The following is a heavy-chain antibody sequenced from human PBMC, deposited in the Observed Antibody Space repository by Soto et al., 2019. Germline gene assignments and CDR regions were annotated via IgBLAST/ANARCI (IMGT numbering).Heavy chain of an antibody. CDR1: GGTFSSYS. CDR3: ARGGAYSSIWYDAFDR. V-gene: IGHV1-69*01. Sequence: QVQLVQSGAEVKKPGSSVKVSCKASGGTFSSYSISWVRQAPGQGLEWMGGIIPIFGTANYAQKFQGRVTITADEATSTAYMELSSLRSEDTDVYYCARGGAYSSIWYDAFDRWGQGTMVTVSS. J-gene: IGHJ3*01. D-gene: IGHD6-13*01. CDR2: IIPIFGTA.